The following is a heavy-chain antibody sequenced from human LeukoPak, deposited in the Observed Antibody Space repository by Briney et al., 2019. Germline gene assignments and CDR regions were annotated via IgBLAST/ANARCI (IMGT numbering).Heavy chain of an antibody. D-gene: IGHD6-13*01. V-gene: IGHV5-51*01. Sequence: GESLKISCNGSGYTFTTYWIGWVRQMPGKGLEWVGIIYPTDSDARYSPSFQGQVTISVDKSISTVYLQWNSLKASDSAMYYCGASPSATGTERYYWGQGTLVTVSS. CDR1: GYTFTTYW. J-gene: IGHJ4*02. CDR2: IYPTDSDA. CDR3: GASPSATGTERYY.